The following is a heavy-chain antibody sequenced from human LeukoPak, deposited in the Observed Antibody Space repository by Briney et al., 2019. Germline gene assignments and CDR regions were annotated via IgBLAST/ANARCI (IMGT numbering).Heavy chain of an antibody. CDR3: AKGRGSSWYWGYYGMDV. Sequence: GGSLRLSCTASGFSFSSYGMHWVRQAPGKGLEWVAVISYDGSNKYYADSVKGRFTISRDNSKNTLYLQMDSLRAEDTAVYYCAKGRGSSWYWGYYGMDVWGQGTTVTVSS. CDR1: GFSFSSYG. D-gene: IGHD6-13*01. CDR2: ISYDGSNK. V-gene: IGHV3-30*18. J-gene: IGHJ6*02.